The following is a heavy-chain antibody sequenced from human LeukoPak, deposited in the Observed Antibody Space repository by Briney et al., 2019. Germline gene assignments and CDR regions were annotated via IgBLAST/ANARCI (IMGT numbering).Heavy chain of an antibody. D-gene: IGHD3-16*02. CDR3: ARAPSIVDY. CDR2: ITSSSSTI. V-gene: IGHV3-48*01. J-gene: IGHJ4*02. Sequence: GGSLRLSCAASGFTFSSYSMNWVRQAPGKGLEWVSYITSSSSTIYYADSVKGRFTISRDNAKNSLYLQMNSLRAGDTAVYYCARAPSIVDYWGQGTLVTVPS. CDR1: GFTFSSYS.